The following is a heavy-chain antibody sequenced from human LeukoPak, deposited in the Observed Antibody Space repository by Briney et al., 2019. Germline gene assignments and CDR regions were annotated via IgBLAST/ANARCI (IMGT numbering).Heavy chain of an antibody. CDR3: ARRLDAFDI. CDR2: IYYSGST. CDR1: GGSISSSSYY. J-gene: IGHJ3*02. V-gene: IGHV4-39*07. Sequence: PSETLSLTCTVSGGSISSSSYYWGWIRQPPGKGLEWIGSIYYSGSTYYNPSLKSRVTISVDTSKNQFSLKLSSVTAADTAVYYCARRLDAFDIWGRGTMVTVSS.